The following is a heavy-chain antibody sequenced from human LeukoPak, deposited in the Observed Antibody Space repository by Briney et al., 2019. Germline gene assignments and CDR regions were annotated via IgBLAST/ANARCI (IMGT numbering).Heavy chain of an antibody. CDR3: AKAPALYCSSTTCSNWFDP. CDR2: IRFDGSNK. J-gene: IGHJ5*02. V-gene: IGHV3-30*02. D-gene: IGHD2-2*01. CDR1: GFTFSSYG. Sequence: GGSLRLSCAASGFTFSSYGMHWVRQAPGKGLEWVTFIRFDGSNKYYTDSVKGRFTISRDNSKNTLYLQMNSLRAEDTAVYYCAKAPALYCSSTTCSNWFDPRGQGTLVTVSS.